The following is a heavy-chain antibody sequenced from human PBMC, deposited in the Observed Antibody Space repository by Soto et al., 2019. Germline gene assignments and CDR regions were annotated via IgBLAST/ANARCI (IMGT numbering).Heavy chain of an antibody. D-gene: IGHD1-26*01. V-gene: IGHV3-23*01. CDR1: GFTFSSYA. CDR2: ISGSGGST. J-gene: IGHJ5*02. CDR3: AKDLTYSGSHNWFDP. Sequence: VGSLRLSCAASGFTFSSYAMSWVRQAPGKGLEWVSAISGSGGSTYYADSVKGRFTISRDNSKNTLYLQMNSLRAEDTAVYYCAKDLTYSGSHNWFDPWGQGTLVTVSS.